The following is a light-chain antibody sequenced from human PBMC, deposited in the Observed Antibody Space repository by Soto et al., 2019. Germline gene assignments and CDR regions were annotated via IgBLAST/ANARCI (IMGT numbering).Light chain of an antibody. CDR2: AAS. J-gene: IGKJ1*01. CDR1: QSVGSN. CDR3: QQYGRSPWT. V-gene: IGKV3-20*01. Sequence: EIVMTHSAAPLSVSPGERATVSCRPSQSVGSNLAWYQQKPGQAPRLLIYAASTRATGIPDRFSGSGSGTDFTLIISRLEPEDFAVYYCQQYGRSPWTFGQGTKVDIK.